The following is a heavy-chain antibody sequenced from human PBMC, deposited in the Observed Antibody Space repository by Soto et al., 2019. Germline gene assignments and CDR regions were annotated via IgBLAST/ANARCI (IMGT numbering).Heavy chain of an antibody. J-gene: IGHJ4*02. CDR1: GGTFSSYP. V-gene: IGHV1-69*02. CDR3: ARPTSTGTTSGYYFDY. CDR2: IIPILDIT. Sequence: QVQLVQSGAEVKKPGSSVKVSCKASGGTFSSYPISWVRQAPGKGLEWMGRIIPILDITDYAQRFQGRVTITADKSTSTAYLELSSLRSDDTAVYYCARPTSTGTTSGYYFDYWGQGTLVTVSS. D-gene: IGHD1-7*01.